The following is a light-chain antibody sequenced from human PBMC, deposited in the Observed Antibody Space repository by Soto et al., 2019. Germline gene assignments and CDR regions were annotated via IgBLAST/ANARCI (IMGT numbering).Light chain of an antibody. Sequence: EIVLTQSPGTLSLSPGERATLSCRASQSVSSSYLAWYQQKPGQAPRLLIYETSSRATAIPDRFSGSGSGTDFTLTISRLEPEDFAVYYCQQYVTSPWAFGQGTKVAIE. CDR3: QQYVTSPWA. J-gene: IGKJ1*01. CDR1: QSVSSSY. CDR2: ETS. V-gene: IGKV3-20*01.